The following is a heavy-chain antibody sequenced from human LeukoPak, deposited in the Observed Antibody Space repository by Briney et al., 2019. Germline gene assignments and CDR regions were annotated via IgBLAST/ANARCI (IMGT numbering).Heavy chain of an antibody. V-gene: IGHV3-23*01. J-gene: IGHJ6*03. CDR1: GFTFSSYN. Sequence: GGSLRLSCAASGFTFSSYNMIWVRQAPGKGLEWVSSISASGGGTHYTGSVKGRFTISRDNSRKTIYLQMNSLRVDDTAKYFCAAWDPNFYYMDVWGKGTTVTVSS. CDR2: ISASGGGT. D-gene: IGHD1-26*01. CDR3: AAWDPNFYYMDV.